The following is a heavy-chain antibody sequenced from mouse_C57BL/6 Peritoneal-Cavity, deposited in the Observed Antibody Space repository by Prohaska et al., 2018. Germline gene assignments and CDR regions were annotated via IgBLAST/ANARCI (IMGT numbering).Heavy chain of an antibody. CDR1: GYAFTSYL. Sequence: GAELVRPGTSVQVSCKASGYAFTSYLIEWVKQRPGKGLEWIGVINPGSGGTNYNEKVKGKATLTADKSSSTAYMQLSSLTSEDSAVYFCARRHSNYHFDVWGTGTTVTVSS. J-gene: IGHJ1*03. V-gene: IGHV1-54*01. CDR2: INPGSGGT. D-gene: IGHD2-5*01. CDR3: ARRHSNYHFDV.